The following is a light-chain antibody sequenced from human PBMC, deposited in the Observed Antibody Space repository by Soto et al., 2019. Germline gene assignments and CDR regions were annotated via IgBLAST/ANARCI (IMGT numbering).Light chain of an antibody. CDR1: QNINTW. CDR2: DAS. Sequence: DIQMTQSPSTLSASVGDRVTITCRASQNINTWLAWYQQKPGKAPNLLIYDASSLQSGVPSRFSGSGSGTAFTLTISSLQPDDFATFYCQQYNSYPWTFGQGTKVDIK. J-gene: IGKJ1*01. CDR3: QQYNSYPWT. V-gene: IGKV1-5*01.